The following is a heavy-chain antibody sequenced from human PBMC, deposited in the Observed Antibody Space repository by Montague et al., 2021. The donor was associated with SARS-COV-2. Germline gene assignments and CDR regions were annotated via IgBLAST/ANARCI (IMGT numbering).Heavy chain of an antibody. J-gene: IGHJ6*02. CDR3: ARDRGGSVSSGPYYYGMDV. Sequence: SLRLSCAASGFTFSSYSMNWVRQAPGKGLEWVSYISSSSNPIYYADSVQGRFTISRDNAKNSLYLQMSSLRAEDTAVYYCARDRGGSVSSGPYYYGMDVWGQGTTVTVSS. V-gene: IGHV3-48*04. D-gene: IGHD6-19*01. CDR1: GFTFSSYS. CDR2: ISSSSNPI.